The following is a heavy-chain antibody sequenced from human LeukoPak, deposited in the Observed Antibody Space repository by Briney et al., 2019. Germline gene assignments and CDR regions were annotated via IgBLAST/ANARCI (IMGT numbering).Heavy chain of an antibody. CDR3: ASSYYYDSSGYYSKFDY. Sequence: ASVKVSCKASGYTFTGYYMHWVRQAPGQGLEWMGWINPNSGGTNYAQKFQGRVTMTRDTSISTAYMELSRLRSEDTAVYYCASSYYYDSSGYYSKFDYWGQGTLVTVSS. CDR2: INPNSGGT. CDR1: GYTFTGYY. D-gene: IGHD3-22*01. V-gene: IGHV1-2*02. J-gene: IGHJ4*02.